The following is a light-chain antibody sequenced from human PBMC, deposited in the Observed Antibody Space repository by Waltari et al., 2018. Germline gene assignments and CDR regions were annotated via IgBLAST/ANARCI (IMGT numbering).Light chain of an antibody. J-gene: IGLJ3*02. Sequence: QSVLTQPPSTSGTPGQTVTISCSGSSSNIGTNTATLSQQFPGPAPKFLFFANSHRPSGVPNRFSASKSGTSASLVISGLQSEDEGDYFCAAWDDSLIGRVFGGGTTLTVL. CDR1: SSNIGTNT. CDR2: ANS. V-gene: IGLV1-44*01. CDR3: AAWDDSLIGRV.